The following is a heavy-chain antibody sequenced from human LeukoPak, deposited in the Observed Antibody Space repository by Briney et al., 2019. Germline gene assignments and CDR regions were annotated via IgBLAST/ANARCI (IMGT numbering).Heavy chain of an antibody. V-gene: IGHV1-18*01. J-gene: IGHJ4*02. CDR2: ISPFNGNT. D-gene: IGHD6-19*01. CDR3: ARDSSIAVAGICDY. CDR1: GYTFNIYG. Sequence: ASVKVSCKASGYTFNIYGISWVRQAPGQGLEWIGWISPFNGNTNYAQNIQGRATMTTDTSTSTAYMELRSLRSDDTAVYYCARDSSIAVAGICDYWGQGTLVTVSS.